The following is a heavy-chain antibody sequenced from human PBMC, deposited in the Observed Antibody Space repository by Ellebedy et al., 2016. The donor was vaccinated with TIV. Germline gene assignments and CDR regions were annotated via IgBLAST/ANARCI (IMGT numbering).Heavy chain of an antibody. CDR2: MNSDGSST. V-gene: IGHV3-74*01. D-gene: IGHD6-19*01. J-gene: IGHJ4*02. Sequence: PGGSLRLSCAASGFTFSSYWMHWVCQVPGKGLLWVSRMNSDGSSTSYADSVKGRFTISRDNAKNTLYLQMNSLRAEDTAIYYCARIVNPGSSGWYPFDYWGQGTLVTVSS. CDR3: ARIVNPGSSGWYPFDY. CDR1: GFTFSSYW.